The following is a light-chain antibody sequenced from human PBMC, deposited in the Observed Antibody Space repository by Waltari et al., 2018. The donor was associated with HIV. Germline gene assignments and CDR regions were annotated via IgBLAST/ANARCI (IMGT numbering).Light chain of an antibody. J-gene: IGKJ4*01. V-gene: IGKV1-39*01. CDR2: AAS. CDR3: QQSYHTPT. CDR1: QSISNY. Sequence: DIQMTQSPSSLSASVGDRVTITCRASQSISNYLNWYQQKPGKVTKVLIYAASSLQSGVPSRFSGSGSGTDFTLTISSLQPEDFATYYCQQSYHTPTFGGGTKVDIK.